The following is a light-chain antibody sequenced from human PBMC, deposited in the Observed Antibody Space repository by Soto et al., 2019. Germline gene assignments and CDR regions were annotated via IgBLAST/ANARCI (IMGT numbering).Light chain of an antibody. CDR2: ENN. J-gene: IGLJ1*01. CDR1: SSNIGAGYD. Sequence: QSVLTQPPSVSGAPGQRVTISCTGSSSNIGAGYDVHWYQQLPGTAPKVLIYENNKRPSGIPDRFSGSKSGTSATLGITGLQTGDEADYYCGTWDSSLSTSYVFGTGTKLTVL. V-gene: IGLV1-51*01. CDR3: GTWDSSLSTSYV.